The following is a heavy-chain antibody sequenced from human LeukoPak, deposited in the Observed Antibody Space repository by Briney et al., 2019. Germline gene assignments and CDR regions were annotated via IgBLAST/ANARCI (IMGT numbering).Heavy chain of an antibody. Sequence: ASVKVSCKASGGTFSSYAISWVRQAPGQGLEWIGGIIPIFGTANYAQKFQGRVTITADESTSTAYMELSSLRSEDTAVYYCSLSSGYYYPLDYWGQGTLVTVSS. V-gene: IGHV1-69*13. D-gene: IGHD3-22*01. J-gene: IGHJ4*02. CDR3: SLSSGYYYPLDY. CDR1: GGTFSSYA. CDR2: IIPIFGTA.